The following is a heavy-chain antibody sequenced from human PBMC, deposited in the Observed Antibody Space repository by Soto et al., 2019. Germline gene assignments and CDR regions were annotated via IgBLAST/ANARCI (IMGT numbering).Heavy chain of an antibody. D-gene: IGHD3-22*01. Sequence: GGSLRLSCAASGFTFSSYSMNWVRQAPGKGLEWVSYISSSSSTIYYADSVKGRFTISRDNAKNSLYLQMNSLRDEDTAVYYCARVRYYYDSSVYSFDYWGQGTLVTVSS. CDR1: GFTFSSYS. V-gene: IGHV3-48*02. CDR3: ARVRYYYDSSVYSFDY. CDR2: ISSSSSTI. J-gene: IGHJ4*02.